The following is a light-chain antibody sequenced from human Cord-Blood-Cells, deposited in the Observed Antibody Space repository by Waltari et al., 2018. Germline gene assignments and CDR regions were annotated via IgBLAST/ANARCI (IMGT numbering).Light chain of an antibody. CDR2: DAS. V-gene: IGKV3-11*01. CDR3: EQRSNWPSSH. CDR1: QSVSSS. Sequence: EIVLTQSPATLSLSPGGRATLSCRAGQSVSSSLAWYQQKPGQAPRRLIYDASNRAAGIPARFSGSGSGTDFTLTISSLEPEDFAVYYCEQRSNWPSSHFGHGTRVEMK. J-gene: IGKJ5*01.